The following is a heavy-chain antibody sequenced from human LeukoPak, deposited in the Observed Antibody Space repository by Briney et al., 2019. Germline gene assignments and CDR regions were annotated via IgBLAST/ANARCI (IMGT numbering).Heavy chain of an antibody. V-gene: IGHV3-23*01. CDR2: ISGSGGST. CDR1: GFTLSDYA. CDR3: AKEGDYYDTSGSYPYYAMDV. D-gene: IGHD3-22*01. J-gene: IGHJ6*02. Sequence: GGSLKLSCAASGFTLSDYAMHWVRQAPGRGLEWVSAISGSGGSTYYADSVKGRFTISRDNSKNTLYLQMNSLRAEDTAVYYCAKEGDYYDTSGSYPYYAMDVWGQGTTVTVSS.